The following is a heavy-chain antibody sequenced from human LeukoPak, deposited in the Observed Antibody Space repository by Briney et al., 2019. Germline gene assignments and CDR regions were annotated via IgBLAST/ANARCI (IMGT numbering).Heavy chain of an antibody. CDR3: ARQVPAAPPYYYYMDV. V-gene: IGHV4-38-2*01. J-gene: IGHJ6*03. D-gene: IGHD2-2*01. CDR2: IYHSGST. CDR1: GYSISSGYY. Sequence: PSETLSLTCAVSGYSISSGYYWGWIRQPPGKGLEWIGSIYHSGSTYYNPSLKSRVTISVDTSKSQFSLKLSSVTAADTAVYYCARQVPAAPPYYYYMDVWGKGTTVTVSS.